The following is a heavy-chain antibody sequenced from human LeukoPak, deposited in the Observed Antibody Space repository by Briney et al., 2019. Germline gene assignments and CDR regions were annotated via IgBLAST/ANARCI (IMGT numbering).Heavy chain of an antibody. V-gene: IGHV1-18*01. J-gene: IGHJ3*02. CDR3: ARELTLQQWLVPGAFDI. D-gene: IGHD6-19*01. CDR2: ISAYNGNT. Sequence: GASVKVSCKASGYTFTSYGISWVRQAPGQGLEWMGWISAYNGNTNYAQKLQGRVTMTTDTSTSTAYMELSSLRSEDTAVYYCARELTLQQWLVPGAFDIWGQGTMVTVSS. CDR1: GYTFTSYG.